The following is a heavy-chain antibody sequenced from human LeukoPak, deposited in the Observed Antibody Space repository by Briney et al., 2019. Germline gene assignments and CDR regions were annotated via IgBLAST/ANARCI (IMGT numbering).Heavy chain of an antibody. CDR1: GFTFSNYA. V-gene: IGHV3-23*01. J-gene: IGHJ4*02. CDR2: ISGGGTT. CDR3: AKVGIEQWLSQGQFFDY. D-gene: IGHD6-19*01. Sequence: GGSLRLSCAASGFTFSNYAMNWVRQAPGKGLEWVSTISGGGTTYYADFVKGRFTISRDNSKNTLYLQMNSLRAEDTAVYYCAKVGIEQWLSQGQFFDYWGQGTLVTVSS.